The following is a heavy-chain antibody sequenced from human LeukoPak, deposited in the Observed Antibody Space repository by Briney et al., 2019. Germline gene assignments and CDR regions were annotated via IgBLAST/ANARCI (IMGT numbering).Heavy chain of an antibody. CDR3: ARSRGRAGVGSGRGTIPNFDY. Sequence: SETLSLTCAVYGGSFSGDFWSWLRQPPGKGLEWIGEINHSGSTNYNPSLKSRVTISVDTSKNQFSLKLSSVTAADTAVYYCARSRGRAGVGSGRGTIPNFDYWGQGTLVTVSS. V-gene: IGHV4-34*01. CDR1: GGSFSGDF. J-gene: IGHJ4*02. CDR2: INHSGST. D-gene: IGHD3-10*01.